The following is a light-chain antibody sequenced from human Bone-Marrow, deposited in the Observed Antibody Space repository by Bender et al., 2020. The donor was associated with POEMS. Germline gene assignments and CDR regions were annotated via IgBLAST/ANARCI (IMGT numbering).Light chain of an antibody. CDR3: CSYAGSNTII. V-gene: IGLV2-23*02. J-gene: IGLJ2*01. Sequence: QSALTQPASVSGSPGQSITISCTGTGSDFSHYNYISWYQQYPGKAPKLLIYDVTVRPSGIPSRFSGSKSGNAASLTISGLQAEDEADYYCCSYAGSNTIIFGGGTKLTVL. CDR1: GSDFSHYNY. CDR2: DVT.